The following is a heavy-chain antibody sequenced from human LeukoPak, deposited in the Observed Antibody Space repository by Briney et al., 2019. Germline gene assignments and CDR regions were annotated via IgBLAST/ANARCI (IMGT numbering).Heavy chain of an antibody. Sequence: GASVKVSCKASGYTFTTYDINWVRQATGQGLEWMGWMNPDSGITGYAQRFQGRVTITWGTSISTAYMELSSLRSEDTAMYYCAKNYFGSGTYSPHVSWGQGTLVTVSS. CDR1: GYTFTTYD. D-gene: IGHD3-10*01. J-gene: IGHJ5*02. CDR3: AKNYFGSGTYSPHVS. V-gene: IGHV1-8*03. CDR2: MNPDSGIT.